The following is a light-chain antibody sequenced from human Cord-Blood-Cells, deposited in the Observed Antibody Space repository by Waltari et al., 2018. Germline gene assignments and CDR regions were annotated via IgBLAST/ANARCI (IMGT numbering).Light chain of an antibody. CDR3: QSYDSSNRV. V-gene: IGLV6-57*01. CDR2: ADK. J-gene: IGLJ3*02. Sequence: NFMLTQPHSVSESPGKTVTISCTRSSGSIASNYVQWYQQRPGSSPTTVIYADKQRPSGVPDRVSGSIDSSSNSAYLTISGLKTEDEADYYCQSYDSSNRVFGGGTKLTVL. CDR1: SGSIASNY.